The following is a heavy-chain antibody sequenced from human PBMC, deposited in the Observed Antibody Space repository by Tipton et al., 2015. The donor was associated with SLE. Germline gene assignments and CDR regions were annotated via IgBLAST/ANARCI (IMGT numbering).Heavy chain of an antibody. CDR3: ANGKEEYYDSSGWY. CDR1: GFTLSSYA. Sequence: SLRLSCAASGFTLSSYAMHWVRQAPGKGLEYVSAISSNGVSTYYADSVKGRFTISRDISKNTLYLQMGSLRPEDMAVYYCANGKEEYYDSSGWYWGQGTLVTVSS. CDR2: ISSNGVST. D-gene: IGHD3-22*01. V-gene: IGHV3-64*02. J-gene: IGHJ4*02.